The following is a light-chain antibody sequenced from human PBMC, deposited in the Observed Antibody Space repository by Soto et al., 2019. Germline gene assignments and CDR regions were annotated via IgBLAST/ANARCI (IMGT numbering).Light chain of an antibody. J-gene: IGLJ1*01. Sequence: QSVLTQPASVSGSPGQSITFSCTGTSDDVGGYNYVSWYQQHSGKAPKLIIFEVSNRPSGVSDRFSGSKSGNTASLTISGLQPEDEADYFCSSSTSYYTRVFGTGTKVTVL. CDR1: SDDVGGYNY. CDR2: EVS. CDR3: SSSTSYYTRV. V-gene: IGLV2-14*03.